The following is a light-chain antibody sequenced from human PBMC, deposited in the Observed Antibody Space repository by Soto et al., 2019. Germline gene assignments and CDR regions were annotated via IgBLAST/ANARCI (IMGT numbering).Light chain of an antibody. J-gene: IGKJ4*01. CDR3: QQYGSSPPET. CDR2: GAS. Sequence: EIVLTQSPGTLSLSPGERSTLSCRSSQSVSNNYLAWYQQKPGQAPRLLIYGASSRATGIPARFSGSGSGTDFTLTISRLEPEDFAVYYCQQYGSSPPETFGGGTKVDIK. V-gene: IGKV3-20*01. CDR1: QSVSNNY.